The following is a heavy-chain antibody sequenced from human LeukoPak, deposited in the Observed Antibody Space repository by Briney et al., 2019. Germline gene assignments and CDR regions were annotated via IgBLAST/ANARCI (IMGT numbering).Heavy chain of an antibody. CDR1: GGSISSYY. CDR3: ARDHYYGSGSSYFDY. CDR2: IYYSGST. D-gene: IGHD3-10*01. V-gene: IGHV4-59*01. Sequence: PSETLSLTCTVSGGSISSYYWSWIRQPPGKGLEWIGYIYYSGSTNYNPSLKSRVTISVDTSKNQFSLKLSSVTAADTAVYYCARDHYYGSGSSYFDYWGQGTLVTVSP. J-gene: IGHJ4*02.